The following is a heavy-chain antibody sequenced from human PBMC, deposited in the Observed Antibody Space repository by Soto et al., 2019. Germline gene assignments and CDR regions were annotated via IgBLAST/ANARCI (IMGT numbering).Heavy chain of an antibody. CDR1: GGSISSYY. CDR2: IYTSGST. V-gene: IGHV4-4*07. D-gene: IGHD5-18*01. J-gene: IGHJ6*02. Sequence: ASETLSLTCTVSGGSISSYYWSWIRQPAGKGLEWIGRIYTSGSTNYNPSLKSRVTMSVDTSKNQFSLKLSSVTAADTAVYYCARGVVGYSLYYYYYYGMDVWGQGTTVTVSS. CDR3: ARGVVGYSLYYYYYYGMDV.